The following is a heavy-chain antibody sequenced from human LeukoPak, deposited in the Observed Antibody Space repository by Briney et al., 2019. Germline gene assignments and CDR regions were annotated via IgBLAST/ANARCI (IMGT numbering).Heavy chain of an antibody. J-gene: IGHJ4*02. D-gene: IGHD3-10*01. CDR2: ISYDGPNK. CDR1: GFTFNSYG. CDR3: AGSWFYRDYFEY. V-gene: IGHV3-30*03. Sequence: PGRSLRLSCAASGFTFNSYGMHWVRQAPGKGLEWVAVISYDGPNKYYADSVKGRFTISRDNSKNTLYLQMNSLRVEDTAVYYCAGSWFYRDYFEYWGQGTLVTVSS.